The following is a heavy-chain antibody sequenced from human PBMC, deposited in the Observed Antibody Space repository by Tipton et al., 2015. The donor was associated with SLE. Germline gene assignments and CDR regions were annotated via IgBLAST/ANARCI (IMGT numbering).Heavy chain of an antibody. D-gene: IGHD6-19*01. CDR3: ASGRAVAGGDYFDY. Sequence: TLSLTCTVSGGSISSGGYYWSWIRQHPGKGLEWIGYIYYSGSTYYNPSLKSRVTISVDTSKNQFSLKLNSVTAADTAVYYCASGRAVAGGDYFDYWGQGTLVTVSS. V-gene: IGHV4-31*03. J-gene: IGHJ4*02. CDR1: GGSISSGGYY. CDR2: IYYSGST.